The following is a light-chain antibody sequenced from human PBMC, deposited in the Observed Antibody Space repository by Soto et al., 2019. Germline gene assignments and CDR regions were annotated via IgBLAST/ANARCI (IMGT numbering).Light chain of an antibody. Sequence: DIQMNQSPSSLSASVGDRVSITWRASQGISNYLAWYQQKPGKVPKVLIYAASTLQPGVPSRFSGSGSGTDFTLTINSLHPDDIATYFCQNYDSAPITFGQGTRLEIK. CDR2: AAS. CDR1: QGISNY. CDR3: QNYDSAPIT. V-gene: IGKV1-27*01. J-gene: IGKJ5*01.